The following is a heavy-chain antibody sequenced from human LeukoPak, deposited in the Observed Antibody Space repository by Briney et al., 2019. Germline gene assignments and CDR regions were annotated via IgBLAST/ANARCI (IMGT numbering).Heavy chain of an antibody. CDR1: GGSISSSSYY. CDR2: IYYSGST. D-gene: IGHD6-19*01. V-gene: IGHV4-39*07. CDR3: ARVEGRSSSGWKMWYGMDV. J-gene: IGHJ6*02. Sequence: SETLSLTCTVSGGSISSSSYYWGWIRQPPGKGLEWIGSIYYSGSTYYNPSLKSRVTISVDTSKNQFSLKLSSVTAADTAIYYCARVEGRSSSGWKMWYGMDVWGQGTTVTVSS.